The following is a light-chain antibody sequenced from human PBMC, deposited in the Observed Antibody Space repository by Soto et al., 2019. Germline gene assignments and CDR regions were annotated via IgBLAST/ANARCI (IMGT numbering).Light chain of an antibody. Sequence: SAAALSVYEGDRVTITCRASQSISSWLAGYQQKPGKAPKLLIYDASSLESGVPSRFSGSGSGTDFTLTISSLQPEDVAPYFCQQSYSTPITFGHGT. CDR3: QQSYSTPIT. V-gene: IGKV1-5*01. CDR2: DAS. CDR1: QSISSW. J-gene: IGKJ5*01.